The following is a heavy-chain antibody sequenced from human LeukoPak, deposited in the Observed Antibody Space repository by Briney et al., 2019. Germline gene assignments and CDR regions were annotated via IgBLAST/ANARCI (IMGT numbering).Heavy chain of an antibody. J-gene: IGHJ4*02. Sequence: PSETLSLTCSVSCASITTTIHYWAWIRQPPGKGLEWIASIYYNGSTHYNASLESRVTMSVDTSRNQFSLRLRSVSASDTLVYNCARQPTVKRGAVASNFDYWGQGTLVTVSS. CDR2: IYYNGST. V-gene: IGHV4-39*01. D-gene: IGHD6-19*01. CDR1: CASITTTIHY. CDR3: ARQPTVKRGAVASNFDY.